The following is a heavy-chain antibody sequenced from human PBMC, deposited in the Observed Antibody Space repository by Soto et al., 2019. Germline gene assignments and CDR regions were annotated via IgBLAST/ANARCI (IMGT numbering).Heavy chain of an antibody. CDR1: GGSFSGYY. D-gene: IGHD2-2*01. Sequence: SETLSLTCSVYGGSFSGYYWSWIRQPPGKGLEWIGEINHSGSTNYNPSLKSRVTISVDTSKNQFSLKLSSVTAADTAVYYCAKDHSYTTDQLSLSSFDPSVQGPLVTVS. J-gene: IGHJ5*02. CDR3: AKDHSYTTDQLSLSSFDP. V-gene: IGHV4-34*01. CDR2: INHSGST.